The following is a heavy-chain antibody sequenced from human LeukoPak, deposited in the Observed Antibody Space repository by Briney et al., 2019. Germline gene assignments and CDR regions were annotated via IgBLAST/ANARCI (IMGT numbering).Heavy chain of an antibody. CDR3: VRGSLASGVVVYYYYYLDV. Sequence: HPGGSLRLSCAASGFTSSGYAISWVRQAPGKGLEWISVISGSGGSTYYAESVKGRFTISRDNAKNSLYLQMNSLRAEDTAVYYCVRGSLASGVVVYYYYYLDVWGKGTTVTVSS. V-gene: IGHV3-23*01. J-gene: IGHJ6*03. D-gene: IGHD3-3*01. CDR1: GFTSSGYA. CDR2: ISGSGGST.